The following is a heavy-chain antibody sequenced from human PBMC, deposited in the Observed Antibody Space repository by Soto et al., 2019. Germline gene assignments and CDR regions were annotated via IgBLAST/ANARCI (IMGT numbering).Heavy chain of an antibody. CDR3: ARDLGVAAAL. D-gene: IGHD2-15*01. Sequence: EVQLVESGGGLVQPGGSLRLSCVVAGFTFSSYSMNWVRQAPGKGLEWVSFISDSSGGSRIYYADCVKGRFNISSNNAKSSLYEEMTSLNAEDTADYYCARDLGVAAALWGQGTLLTVSS. CDR2: ISDSSGGSRI. V-gene: IGHV3-48*01. CDR1: GFTFSSYS. J-gene: IGHJ4*02.